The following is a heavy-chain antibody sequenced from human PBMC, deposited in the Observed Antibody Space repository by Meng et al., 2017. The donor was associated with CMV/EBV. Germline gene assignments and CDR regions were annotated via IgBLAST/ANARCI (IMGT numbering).Heavy chain of an antibody. D-gene: IGHD3-16*02. CDR3: ARFITFGGVIVIDY. CDR1: GGSISSYY. V-gene: IGHV4-59*01. Sequence: SETLSLTCTVSGGSISSYYWSWIRPPPGKGLEWIGYIYYSGSTNYNHSLKRRVTISVDTSKNQFSLKLSSVTAADTAVYYCARFITFGGVIVIDYWGQGTLVTVSS. J-gene: IGHJ4*02. CDR2: IYYSGST.